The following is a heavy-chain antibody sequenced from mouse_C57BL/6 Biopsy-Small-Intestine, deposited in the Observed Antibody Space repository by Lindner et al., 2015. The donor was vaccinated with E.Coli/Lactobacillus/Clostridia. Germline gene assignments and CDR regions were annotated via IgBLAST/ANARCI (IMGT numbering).Heavy chain of an antibody. Sequence: VQLQESGPGMVKPSQSLSLTCTVTGYSITSGYDWHWIRHFPGNKLEWMGYISYSGSTNYNPSLKSRISITHDTSKNHLLLKLNSVTTEDTATYYCARDGGDYFDYWGQGTTLTVSS. V-gene: IGHV3-1*01. CDR1: GYSITSGYD. J-gene: IGHJ2*01. CDR2: ISYSGST. CDR3: ARDGGDYFDY.